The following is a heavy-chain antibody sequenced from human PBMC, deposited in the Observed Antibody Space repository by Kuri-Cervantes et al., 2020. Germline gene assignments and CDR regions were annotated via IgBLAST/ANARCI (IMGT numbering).Heavy chain of an antibody. CDR3: ARSRGGYSSGWSIDN. J-gene: IGHJ4*02. Sequence: GGSLRLSCAASGFTFSSYAMNWVRQAPGKGLEGVSTISGSGSRIYYADSVKGRFTISRDNSKNTLYLQMNSLRAEDTAVYYCARSRGGYSSGWSIDNWGQGTPVTVSS. D-gene: IGHD6-19*01. V-gene: IGHV3-23*01. CDR2: ISGSGSRI. CDR1: GFTFSSYA.